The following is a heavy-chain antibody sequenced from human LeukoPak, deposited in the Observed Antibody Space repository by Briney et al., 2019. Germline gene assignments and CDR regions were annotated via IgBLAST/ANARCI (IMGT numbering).Heavy chain of an antibody. J-gene: IGHJ4*02. V-gene: IGHV4-38-2*01. Sequence: SETLSLTCAVSGYSISSGYYWGWIRQPPGQGLEWIGSIYHSGSTYYNPSLKSRVTISVDTSKNQFSLKLSSVTAADTAVYYCARHLVTGYFHYWGQGTLVTVSS. CDR1: GYSISSGYY. CDR3: ARHLVTGYFHY. CDR2: IYHSGST. D-gene: IGHD2-21*02.